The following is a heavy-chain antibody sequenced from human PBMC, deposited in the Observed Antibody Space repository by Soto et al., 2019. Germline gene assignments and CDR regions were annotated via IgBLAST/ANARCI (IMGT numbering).Heavy chain of an antibody. Sequence: GGSLRLSCAASGFTVTSYYMSWVRQAPGKGLEWVSLIYTGGNTNYADSVKGRFTISRDNSKNTLYLQMNSLRAEDTAVYYCARDYYYGSGNYYRADYYHYGMDFWGQGTTVTISS. CDR2: IYTGGNT. V-gene: IGHV3-53*01. J-gene: IGHJ6*02. CDR1: GFTVTSYY. CDR3: ARDYYYGSGNYYRADYYHYGMDF. D-gene: IGHD3-10*01.